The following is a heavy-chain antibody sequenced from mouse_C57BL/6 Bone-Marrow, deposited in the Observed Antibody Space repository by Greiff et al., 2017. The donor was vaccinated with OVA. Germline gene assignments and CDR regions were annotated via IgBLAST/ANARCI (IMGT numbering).Heavy chain of an antibody. Sequence: QVQLQQPGAELVKPGASVKMSCKASGYTFTSYWITWVKQRPGQGLEWIGDIYPGSGSTNYNEKFKSKATLTVDTSSSTAYMQLSSRTSEDSAVYYCARRITTEWRYVDVWGTGTTVTVSS. CDR2: IYPGSGST. D-gene: IGHD1-1*01. CDR3: ARRITTEWRYVDV. CDR1: GYTFTSYW. V-gene: IGHV1-55*01. J-gene: IGHJ1*03.